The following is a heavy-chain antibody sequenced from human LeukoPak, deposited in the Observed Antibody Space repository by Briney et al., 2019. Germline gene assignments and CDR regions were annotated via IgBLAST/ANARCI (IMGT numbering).Heavy chain of an antibody. CDR3: ARAPIAAAGYPYYYYGMDV. Sequence: GGSLRISCAASGFTFSSYSMNWVRQAPGKGLEWVSYISSSSSTIYYADSVKGRFTISRDNAKNSLYLQMNSLRAEDTAVYYCARAPIAAAGYPYYYYGMDVWGQGTTVTVSS. CDR1: GFTFSSYS. V-gene: IGHV3-48*01. CDR2: ISSSSSTI. J-gene: IGHJ6*02. D-gene: IGHD6-13*01.